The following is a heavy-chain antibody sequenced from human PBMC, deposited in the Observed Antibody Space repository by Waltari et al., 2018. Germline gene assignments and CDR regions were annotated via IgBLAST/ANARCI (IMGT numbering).Heavy chain of an antibody. CDR2: INAGNGNT. D-gene: IGHD6-19*01. Sequence: QVQLVQSGAEVKKPGASVKVSCKASGYTFTSYAMHWVRQAPGQRLEWMGWINAGNGNTKYSQKCQGRVTITRDTSASTAYMELSSLRSEDTAVYYCARSKGSSPRYYFDYWGQGTLVTVSS. V-gene: IGHV1-3*01. J-gene: IGHJ4*02. CDR1: GYTFTSYA. CDR3: ARSKGSSPRYYFDY.